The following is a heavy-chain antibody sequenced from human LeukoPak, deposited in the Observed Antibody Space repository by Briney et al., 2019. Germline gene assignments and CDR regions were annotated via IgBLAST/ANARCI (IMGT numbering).Heavy chain of an antibody. Sequence: GGSLRLSCAASGFTFSSYSMNWVRQAPGKGLEWVSSISSSSSYIYYADSVKGRFTISRDNAKNSLYLQMNSLRAEDTAVYYCARDLGGFGELFPPFDAFDIWGQGTVVTVSS. V-gene: IGHV3-21*06. D-gene: IGHD3-10*01. CDR2: ISSSSSYI. J-gene: IGHJ3*02. CDR3: ARDLGGFGELFPPFDAFDI. CDR1: GFTFSSYS.